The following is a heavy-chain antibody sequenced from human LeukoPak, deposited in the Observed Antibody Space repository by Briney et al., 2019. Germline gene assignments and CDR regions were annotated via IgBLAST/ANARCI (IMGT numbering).Heavy chain of an antibody. Sequence: SETLSLTCTVSGGSISSCYWSWIRQPPGKGLEWIGYIYYSGSTNYNPSLKSRVTISVDTSKNQFSLKLSSVTAADTAVYYCARADYYDSSGYPFDYWGQGTLVTVSS. D-gene: IGHD3-22*01. CDR2: IYYSGST. J-gene: IGHJ4*02. V-gene: IGHV4-59*01. CDR3: ARADYYDSSGYPFDY. CDR1: GGSISSCY.